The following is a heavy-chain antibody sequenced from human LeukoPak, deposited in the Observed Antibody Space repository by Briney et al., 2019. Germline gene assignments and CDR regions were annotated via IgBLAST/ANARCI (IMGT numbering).Heavy chain of an antibody. CDR1: GGSISSTNW. V-gene: IGHV4-4*02. CDR3: SRENGAFSPFGY. D-gene: IGHD2-8*01. J-gene: IGHJ4*02. Sequence: KPSETLSLTCGVSGGSISSTNWWSWVRQPPGQGLEWIGEISLCGLTNYNPSLNSRVTVSLDKSKNQLSLNLTSVTAADTAVYYCSRENGAFSPFGYWGQGTLVTVPS. CDR2: ISLCGLT.